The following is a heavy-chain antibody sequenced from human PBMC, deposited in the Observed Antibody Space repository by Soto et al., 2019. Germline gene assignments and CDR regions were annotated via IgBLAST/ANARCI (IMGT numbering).Heavy chain of an antibody. CDR3: AIYGSGNFRIYYYYGMDV. D-gene: IGHD3-10*01. CDR2: IIPILGIA. J-gene: IGHJ6*02. CDR1: GGTFSSYT. V-gene: IGHV1-69*02. Sequence: SVKVSCKASGGTFSSYTISWVRQAPGQGLEWMGRIIPILGIANYAQKFQGRVTITADKSTSTAYMGLSSLRSEDTAVYYCAIYGSGNFRIYYYYGMDVWGQGTTVTVSS.